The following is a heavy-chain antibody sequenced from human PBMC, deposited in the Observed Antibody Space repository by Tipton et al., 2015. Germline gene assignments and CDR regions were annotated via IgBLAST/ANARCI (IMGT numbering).Heavy chain of an antibody. CDR1: GGSISSYY. CDR2: IYYSEST. Sequence: TLSLTCTVSGGSISSYYWSWIRQPPGKGLEWIGYIYYSESTHYNPSLKSRVAISVDTSKNQFSLTLKSVTAADTAVYYCARDLEHGMDVWGQGTTVTVSS. CDR3: ARDLEHGMDV. D-gene: IGHD5-24*01. V-gene: IGHV4-59*01. J-gene: IGHJ6*02.